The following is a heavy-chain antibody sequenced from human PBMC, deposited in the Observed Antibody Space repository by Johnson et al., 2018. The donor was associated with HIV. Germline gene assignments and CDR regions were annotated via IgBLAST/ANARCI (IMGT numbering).Heavy chain of an antibody. CDR2: IYSGGST. Sequence: VQLVESGGGLVQPGGSLRLSCAASGFTVSSNYMSWVRQAPGKGLEWVSVIYSGGSTYYPGSVKGRFTISRENAKNSLYLQMNSLRAGDTAVYYCARAITIFGVGGAFDIWGQGTMVTVSS. D-gene: IGHD3-3*01. CDR3: ARAITIFGVGGAFDI. J-gene: IGHJ3*02. CDR1: GFTVSSNY. V-gene: IGHV3-66*01.